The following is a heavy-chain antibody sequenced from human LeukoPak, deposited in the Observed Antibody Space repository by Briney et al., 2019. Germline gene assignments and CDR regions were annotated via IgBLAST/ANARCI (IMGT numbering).Heavy chain of an antibody. CDR3: ARIVVVPAAMYWFDP. V-gene: IGHV1-69*13. Sequence: SVKVSCKASGGTFSSYANSWVRQAPGQGLEWMGGIIPIFGTANYAQKFQGRVTITADESTSTAYMELSSLRSEDTAVYYCARIVVVPAAMYWFDPWGQGTLVTVSS. CDR2: IIPIFGTA. CDR1: GGTFSSYA. J-gene: IGHJ5*02. D-gene: IGHD2-2*01.